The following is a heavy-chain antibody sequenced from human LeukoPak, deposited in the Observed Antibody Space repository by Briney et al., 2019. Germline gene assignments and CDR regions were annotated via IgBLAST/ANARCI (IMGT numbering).Heavy chain of an antibody. V-gene: IGHV3-23*01. CDR1: GFTSSSYA. CDR3: AKKLFDCSSTSCYTWFDP. D-gene: IGHD2-2*02. CDR2: ISGSGGST. Sequence: RGSLRLSCAASGFTSSSYAMSWVRQAPGKGLEWVSAISGSGGSTYYADSVKGRFTISRDNSKNTLYLQMNSLRAEDTAVYYCAKKLFDCSSTSCYTWFDPWGQGTLVTVSS. J-gene: IGHJ5*02.